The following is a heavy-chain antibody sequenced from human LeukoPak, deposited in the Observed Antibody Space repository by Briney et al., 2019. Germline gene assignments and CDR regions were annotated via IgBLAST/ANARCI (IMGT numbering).Heavy chain of an antibody. CDR2: ISWNGGRI. CDR1: GFTFGDYA. J-gene: IGHJ3*02. D-gene: IGHD4-17*01. V-gene: IGHV3-9*01. CDR3: AKDSPWTVTVGAFDI. Sequence: GRSLRLSCAASGFTFGDYAMHWVRQTPGKGLEWVSGISWNGGRIGYADSVEGRFTISRDNAKNTLYLQMNSLRAEDTAVYYCAKDSPWTVTVGAFDIWGQGTMVTVSS.